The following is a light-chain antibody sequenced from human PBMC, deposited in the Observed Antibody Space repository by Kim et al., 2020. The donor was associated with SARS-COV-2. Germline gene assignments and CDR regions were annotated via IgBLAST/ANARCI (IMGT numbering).Light chain of an antibody. CDR3: QSYDSSLSALYV. CDR2: GNS. Sequence: QSVLTQPPSVSGAPGQRVTISCTGSSSNIGAGYDVHWYQQLPGTAPKLLIYGNSNRPSGDPDRFSGSKSGTSASLAITGLQAEDEADYYCQSYDSSLSALYVFGTGTKVTVL. CDR1: SSNIGAGYD. V-gene: IGLV1-40*01. J-gene: IGLJ1*01.